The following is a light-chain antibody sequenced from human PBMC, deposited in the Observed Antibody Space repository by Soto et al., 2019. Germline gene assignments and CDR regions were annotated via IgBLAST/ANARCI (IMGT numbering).Light chain of an antibody. V-gene: IGLV2-8*01. CDR1: SSDVGGYNY. CDR3: SSYGGSNNLI. Sequence: QSALTQPPSASGSPGQSVTISCTGTSSDVGGYNYVSWYQQHPGKAPNLMIYDVSERPSGVPDRFSGSKSGNTASLTVSGLQAEDEADYYCSSYGGSNNLIFGGGTKLTVL. J-gene: IGLJ2*01. CDR2: DVS.